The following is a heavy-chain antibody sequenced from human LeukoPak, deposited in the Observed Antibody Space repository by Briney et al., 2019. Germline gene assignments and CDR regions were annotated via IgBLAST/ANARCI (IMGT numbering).Heavy chain of an antibody. CDR2: IKQDGSEK. V-gene: IGHV3-7*01. J-gene: IGHJ6*03. D-gene: IGHD3-9*01. CDR3: ARESRGYDILTGKYHRGYYSYYMDV. Sequence: GGSLRLSCAASGFTFSSYWMSWVRQAPGKGLEWVANIKQDGSEKYYVDSVKGRFTISRDTAKNSLYLQMNSLRAEDTAVYYCARESRGYDILTGKYHRGYYSYYMDVWGKGTTVTVSS. CDR1: GFTFSSYW.